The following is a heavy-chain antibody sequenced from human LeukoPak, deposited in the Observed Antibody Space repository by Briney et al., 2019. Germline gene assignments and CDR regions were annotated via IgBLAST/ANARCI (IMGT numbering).Heavy chain of an antibody. V-gene: IGHV4-59*08. D-gene: IGHD2-8*01. Sequence: SETLSLTCTVSGGSVTSYYWSWIRQPPGKGLEWIGYIYYTGSTNYNPPLKSRVTISVDTSKNQFSLKLSSVTAAGTAMYYCARHIGGVDYYWGQGALVTVSS. J-gene: IGHJ4*02. CDR1: GGSVTSYY. CDR2: IYYTGST. CDR3: ARHIGGVDYY.